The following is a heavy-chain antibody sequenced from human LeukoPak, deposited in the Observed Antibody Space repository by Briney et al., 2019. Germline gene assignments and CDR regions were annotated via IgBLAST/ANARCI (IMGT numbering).Heavy chain of an antibody. CDR2: ISYDGSNK. V-gene: IGHV3-30-3*01. CDR3: ARAPHYDILTGFAMGFDY. J-gene: IGHJ4*02. D-gene: IGHD3-9*01. CDR1: GFTFSSYA. Sequence: GGSLRLSCAASGFTFSSYAMHWVRQAPGKGLEWVAVISYDGSNKYYADSVKGRFTISRDNSKNTLYLQMNSLRAEDTAVYYYARAPHYDILTGFAMGFDYWGQGALVTVSS.